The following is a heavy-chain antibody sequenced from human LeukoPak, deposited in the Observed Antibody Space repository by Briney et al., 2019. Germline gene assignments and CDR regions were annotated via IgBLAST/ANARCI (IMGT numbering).Heavy chain of an antibody. V-gene: IGHV3-23*01. Sequence: QPGGSLGLSCAASGFTFSSYAMSWVRQAPGKGLEWVSAISGSGGSTYYADSVKGRFTISRDNSKNTLYLQMNSLRAEDTAVYYCAKEVGLDRGFGELLGYFDYWGQGTLVTVSS. CDR2: ISGSGGST. CDR3: AKEVGLDRGFGELLGYFDY. J-gene: IGHJ4*02. D-gene: IGHD3-10*01. CDR1: GFTFSSYA.